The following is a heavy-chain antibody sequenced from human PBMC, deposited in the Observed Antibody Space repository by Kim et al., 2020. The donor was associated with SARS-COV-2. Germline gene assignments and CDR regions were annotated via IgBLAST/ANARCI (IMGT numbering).Heavy chain of an antibody. CDR1: GFTFSSYS. V-gene: IGHV3-21*01. D-gene: IGHD6-13*01. J-gene: IGHJ6*02. CDR3: ARDPNSSSWLYYYYGMDV. CDR2: ISSSSSYI. Sequence: GGSLRLSCAASGFTFSSYSMNWVRQAPGKGLEWVSSISSSSSYIYYADSVKGRFTISRDNAKNSLYLQMNSLRAEDTAVYYCARDPNSSSWLYYYYGMDVWGQGTTVTVSS.